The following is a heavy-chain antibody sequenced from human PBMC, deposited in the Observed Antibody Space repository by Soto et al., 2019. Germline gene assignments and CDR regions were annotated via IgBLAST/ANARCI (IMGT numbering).Heavy chain of an antibody. J-gene: IGHJ4*02. CDR3: ARGDLLRLLDY. V-gene: IGHV4-34*01. Sequence: SETLSLTCAVYGGSFSGYYWSWIRQPPGKGLEWIGEINHSGSTNYNPSLKSRVTISVDTSKNQFSLKLSSVTAADTAVYYCARGDLLRLLDYWGQATLVTVSS. CDR1: GGSFSGYY. D-gene: IGHD4-17*01. CDR2: INHSGST.